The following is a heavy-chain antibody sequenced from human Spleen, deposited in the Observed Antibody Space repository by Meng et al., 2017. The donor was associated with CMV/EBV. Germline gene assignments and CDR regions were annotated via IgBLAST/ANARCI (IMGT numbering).Heavy chain of an antibody. Sequence: GGSLRLSCAASGITFSNYAMSWVRQAPGKGLEWVGRIKSKTDGGTTDYAAPVKGRFTISRDDSKSTLYLQMNNLKTEDTAVYYCNDYYSMDVWGPGTTVTVSS. CDR2: IKSKTDGGTT. CDR1: GITFSNYA. CDR3: NDYYSMDV. V-gene: IGHV3-15*01. J-gene: IGHJ6*02.